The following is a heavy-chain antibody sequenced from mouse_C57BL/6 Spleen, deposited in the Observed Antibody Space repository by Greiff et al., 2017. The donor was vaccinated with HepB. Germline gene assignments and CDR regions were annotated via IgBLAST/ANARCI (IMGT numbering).Heavy chain of an antibody. CDR1: GYAFSSSW. J-gene: IGHJ2*01. CDR3: AKMVNWGDY. V-gene: IGHV1-82*01. D-gene: IGHD2-3*01. Sequence: VKLMESGPELVKPGASVKISCKASGYAFSSSWMNWVKQRPGKGLEWIGRIYPGDGDTNYNGKFKGKATLTADKSSSTAYMQLSSLTSEDSAVYFCAKMVNWGDYWGQGTTLTVAS. CDR2: IYPGDGDT.